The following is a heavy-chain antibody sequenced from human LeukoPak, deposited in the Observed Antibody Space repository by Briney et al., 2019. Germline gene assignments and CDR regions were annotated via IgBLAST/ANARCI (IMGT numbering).Heavy chain of an antibody. V-gene: IGHV4-39*01. Sequence: SETLSLTCTVSGGSISSSSYYWGWIRQPPGKGLEWIGSIYYSGSTYYNPSLKSRVTISVDTSKNQFSLKLSSVTAADTAVYYCARRRRVDYYDSSGYVTYYYYYMDVWGKGTTVTISS. CDR1: GGSISSSSYY. J-gene: IGHJ6*03. D-gene: IGHD3-22*01. CDR3: ARRRRVDYYDSSGYVTYYYYYMDV. CDR2: IYYSGST.